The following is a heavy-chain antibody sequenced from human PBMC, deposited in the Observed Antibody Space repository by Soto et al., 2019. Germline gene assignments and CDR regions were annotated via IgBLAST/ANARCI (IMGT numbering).Heavy chain of an antibody. V-gene: IGHV3-23*01. Sequence: GGSLRLSCAASGFTFSSYAMSWVRQAPGKGLEWVSAISGSGGSTYYANSVKGRFTISRDNSKNTLYLQMNSLRAEDTAVYYCAKDSGLVVPAARVGYYFDYWGQGTLVTVSS. J-gene: IGHJ4*02. CDR2: ISGSGGST. D-gene: IGHD2-2*01. CDR3: AKDSGLVVPAARVGYYFDY. CDR1: GFTFSSYA.